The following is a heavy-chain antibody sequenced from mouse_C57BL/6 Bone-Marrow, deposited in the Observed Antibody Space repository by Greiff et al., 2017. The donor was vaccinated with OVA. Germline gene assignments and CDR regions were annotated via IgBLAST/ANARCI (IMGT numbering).Heavy chain of an antibody. Sequence: VQLQQPGAELVKPGASVKLSCKASGYTFTSYWMHWVKQRPGRGLEWIGRIDPNRGGTKYNEKFKSKATLTVDKPSSTAYMQLSSLTSEDSAVYYCARQAYYSNYGFAYWGQGTLVTVSA. V-gene: IGHV1-72*01. J-gene: IGHJ3*01. D-gene: IGHD2-5*01. CDR1: GYTFTSYW. CDR3: ARQAYYSNYGFAY. CDR2: IDPNRGGT.